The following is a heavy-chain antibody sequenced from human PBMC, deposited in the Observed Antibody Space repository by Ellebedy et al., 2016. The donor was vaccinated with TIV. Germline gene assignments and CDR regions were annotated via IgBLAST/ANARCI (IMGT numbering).Heavy chain of an antibody. V-gene: IGHV5-51*01. CDR3: ARLPAVTEVYFDY. CDR1: GYSFTSYW. D-gene: IGHD4-17*01. J-gene: IGHJ4*02. Sequence: GESLKISCKGSGYSFTSYWIGWVRQMPGKGLEWMGIIYPGYSVTRYSPSFQGQVTISADKSISTAYLQWSSLKASDTAIYYCARLPAVTEVYFDYWGQGTLVTVSS. CDR2: IYPGYSVT.